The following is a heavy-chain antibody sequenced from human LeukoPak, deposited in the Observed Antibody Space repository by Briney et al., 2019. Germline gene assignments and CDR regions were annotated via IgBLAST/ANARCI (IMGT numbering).Heavy chain of an antibody. CDR2: INPNSGGT. Sequence: VSVNVSCKATGYIFTDYYLHWVRQAPGQGLEWMGWINPNSGGTNYAQKFQGRVTMTRDTSISTAYMELSRLRSEDTAVYYCARAGSSGSSDYWGQGTLVTVSS. CDR3: ARAGSSGSSDY. D-gene: IGHD6-19*01. CDR1: GYIFTDYY. J-gene: IGHJ4*02. V-gene: IGHV1-2*02.